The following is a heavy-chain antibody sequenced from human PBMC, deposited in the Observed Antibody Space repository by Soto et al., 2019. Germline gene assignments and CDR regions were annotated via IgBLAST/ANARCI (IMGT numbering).Heavy chain of an antibody. CDR3: ARHYYVWRSPNYYYYGMDV. V-gene: IGHV5-10-1*01. J-gene: IGHJ6*02. Sequence: GESLKISCKGSGYSFTSYWISWVRQMPGKGLEWMGRIDPSDSYTNYSPSFQGHVTISADKSISTAYLQWSSLKASDTAMYYCARHYYVWRSPNYYYYGMDVWGQGTTVTVSS. D-gene: IGHD3-16*01. CDR2: IDPSDSYT. CDR1: GYSFTSYW.